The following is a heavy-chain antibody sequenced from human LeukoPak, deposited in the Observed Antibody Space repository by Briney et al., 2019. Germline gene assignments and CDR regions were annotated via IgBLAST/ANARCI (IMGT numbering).Heavy chain of an antibody. J-gene: IGHJ4*02. D-gene: IGHD3-10*01. Sequence: GGSLRLSCAASGFTFSSYEMNWVRQAPGKGLEWVSYISSSGSTIYYADSVKGRFTISRDNAKNSLYLQMNSLRAEDTAVYYCARDEVRGVITYYFDYWGQGTLVTVSS. CDR1: GFTFSSYE. V-gene: IGHV3-48*03. CDR3: ARDEVRGVITYYFDY. CDR2: ISSSGSTI.